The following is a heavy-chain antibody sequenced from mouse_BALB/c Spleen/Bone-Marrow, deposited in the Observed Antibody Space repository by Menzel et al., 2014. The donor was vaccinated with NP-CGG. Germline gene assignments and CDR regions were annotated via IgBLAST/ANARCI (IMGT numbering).Heavy chain of an antibody. CDR3: ARRTPAMDY. V-gene: IGHV1-52*01. CDR1: DYTFTTYW. Sequence: VKLMESGPDLVRPGSSVKMSCKASDYTFTTYWMHWVKQRPGQGLEWIGMIDPSTSETRLNQKFKDKATLIVDKSSNTAYMQLSSLTSEDSAVYYCARRTPAMDYWGQGTSVTVSS. J-gene: IGHJ4*01. CDR2: IDPSTSET.